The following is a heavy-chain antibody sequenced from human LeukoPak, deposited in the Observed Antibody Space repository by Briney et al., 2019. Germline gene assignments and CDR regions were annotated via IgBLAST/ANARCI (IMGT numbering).Heavy chain of an antibody. CDR2: IDNDGSDT. CDR1: GFTFRSYW. CDR3: AKGGFSHGFDV. J-gene: IGHJ3*01. Sequence: GGTLRLSCAASGFTFRSYWIHWVRQAPGKGLVWVGRIDNDGSDTIYADSVRGRFTVSRDNAKNTLYLQMNCLRAEDTAVYFCAKGGFSHGFDVWVQGTVVTVSS. D-gene: IGHD5-12*01. V-gene: IGHV3-74*01.